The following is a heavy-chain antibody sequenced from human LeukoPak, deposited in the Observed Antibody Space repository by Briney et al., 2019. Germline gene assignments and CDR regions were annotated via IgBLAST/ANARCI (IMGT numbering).Heavy chain of an antibody. J-gene: IGHJ4*02. V-gene: IGHV3-7*01. CDR3: VREREEWEEQQIFDY. CDR2: IKHDASMQ. D-gene: IGHD1-26*01. CDR1: GFTFRSYR. Sequence: GGSLRLSCAASGFTFRSYRMSWVRQAPGKGLEWVAGIKHDASMQYYVDSAKGRFTISRDNARNSLYLQMNSLRVEDTGVFYCVREREEWEEQQIFDYWGQGTLATVSS.